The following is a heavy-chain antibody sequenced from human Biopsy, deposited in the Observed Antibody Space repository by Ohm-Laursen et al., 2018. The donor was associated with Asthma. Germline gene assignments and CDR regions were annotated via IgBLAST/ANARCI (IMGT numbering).Heavy chain of an antibody. CDR2: ISYDGNHK. CDR1: GFMFRSFG. CDR3: AKRRGYSGHDNDY. Sequence: RSLRLSCAASGFMFRSFGMHWVRQAPGKGLEWVAVISYDGNHKFYEDSVKGRFTISRDNSKNTLYLQMNSLRNEDTAVYYCAKRRGYSGHDNDYWGQGTLVIVSS. D-gene: IGHD5-12*01. J-gene: IGHJ4*02. V-gene: IGHV3-30*18.